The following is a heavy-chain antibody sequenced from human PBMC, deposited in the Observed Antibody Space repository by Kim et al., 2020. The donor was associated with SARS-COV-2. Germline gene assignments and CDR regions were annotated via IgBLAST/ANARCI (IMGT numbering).Heavy chain of an antibody. Sequence: GGSLRLSCAASRFSFSTYWIDWLRQAPGKGLEWVASIHPDGSVKYYAESVKGRFTISRDNARNTLFLQMNSLSVDDTALYYCARDPEYGAFDVWGRGTMVTVSS. D-gene: IGHD4-17*01. CDR1: RFSFSTYW. V-gene: IGHV3-7*03. CDR3: ARDPEYGAFDV. J-gene: IGHJ3*01. CDR2: IHPDGSVK.